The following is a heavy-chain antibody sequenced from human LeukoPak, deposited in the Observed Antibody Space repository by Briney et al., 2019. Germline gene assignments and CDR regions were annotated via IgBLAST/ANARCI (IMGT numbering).Heavy chain of an antibody. CDR3: AREADIPGYSSGWYGGYFDY. D-gene: IGHD6-19*01. J-gene: IGHJ4*02. CDR2: ISAYNGNT. V-gene: IGHV1-18*01. CDR1: GYTFTSYG. Sequence: ASVKVSCKASGYTFTSYGISWVRQAPGQGLEWMGWISAYNGNTNYAQKLQGRVTMTTDTSTSTAHMELRSLRSDDTAVYYCAREADIPGYSSGWYGGYFDYWGQGTLVTVSS.